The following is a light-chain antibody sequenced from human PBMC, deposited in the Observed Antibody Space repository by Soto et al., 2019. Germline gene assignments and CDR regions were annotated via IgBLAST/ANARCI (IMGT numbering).Light chain of an antibody. CDR3: QQYGSSVT. CDR2: GAS. CDR1: QSVTNSY. V-gene: IGKV3-20*01. Sequence: EVVLTQSPGTLSLSPGESATLSCRASQSVTNSYLAWYQQKPGQAPRLLIFGASNRASGIPDRFSGGGSATYFTLTISRLDPEDAAVYYCQQYGSSVTFGQGTKLEIK. J-gene: IGKJ2*01.